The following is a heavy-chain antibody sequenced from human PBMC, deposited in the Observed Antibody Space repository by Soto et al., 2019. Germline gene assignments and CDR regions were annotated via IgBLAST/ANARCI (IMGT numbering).Heavy chain of an antibody. V-gene: IGHV1-58*02. D-gene: IGHD1-26*01. Sequence: SVKVSCKASGFDFGSFGIQFLRQTRGRGLEWIGWIVVVSGSTNYARQFQGRVAISRDMSSSTAYLELYDLKSDDTAVYFCSADHPHMAMGWPVWGQGTTVTVSS. CDR3: SADHPHMAMGWPV. CDR1: GFDFGSFG. J-gene: IGHJ6*02. CDR2: IVVVSGST.